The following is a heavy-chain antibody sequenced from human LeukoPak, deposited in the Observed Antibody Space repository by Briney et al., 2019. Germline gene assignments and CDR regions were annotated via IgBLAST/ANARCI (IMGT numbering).Heavy chain of an antibody. Sequence: GGSLRLSCAASGFNFSNYWMTWVRQAPGKGLQWVANIKEDGGQKYYVDSVKGRFTISRDNPKNSLYLHLSRLRAEDTAVYFCARVSTHYDLDFFDFWGQGTLLIVSS. CDR1: GFNFSNYW. CDR3: ARVSTHYDLDFFDF. CDR2: IKEDGGQK. J-gene: IGHJ4*02. D-gene: IGHD5-12*01. V-gene: IGHV3-7*04.